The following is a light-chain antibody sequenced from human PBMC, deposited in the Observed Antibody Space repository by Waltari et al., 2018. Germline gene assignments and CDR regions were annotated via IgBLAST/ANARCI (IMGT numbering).Light chain of an antibody. Sequence: QSALIQPASVSGSPGQSITISCSGSSSDVGGSRSVSWYQQHPGQAPKMIIFDVFNRPSGVSLRFSGSKSGSTASLTISDLQTEDEADYYCGSYSTNTLPWIFGGGTKVTVL. CDR2: DVF. CDR1: SSDVGGSRS. V-gene: IGLV2-14*01. CDR3: GSYSTNTLPWI. J-gene: IGLJ2*01.